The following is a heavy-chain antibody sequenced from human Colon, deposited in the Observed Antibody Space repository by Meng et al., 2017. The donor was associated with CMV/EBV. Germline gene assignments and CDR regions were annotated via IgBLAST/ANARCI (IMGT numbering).Heavy chain of an antibody. CDR1: GFTFSSYA. CDR2: ISDTGDST. J-gene: IGHJ5*02. D-gene: IGHD6-13*01. Sequence: GESLKISCAASGFTFSSYAMTWVRQAPGKGLEWVSVISDTGDSTIYADSVKGRFTVSRDNSKNTLYLQMNSLRVEDTAVYYCARDAADSSSPAWFDPWGQGTLVTVSS. V-gene: IGHV3-23*01. CDR3: ARDAADSSSPAWFDP.